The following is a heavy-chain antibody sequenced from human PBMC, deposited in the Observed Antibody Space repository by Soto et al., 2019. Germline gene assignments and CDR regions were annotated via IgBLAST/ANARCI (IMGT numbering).Heavy chain of an antibody. D-gene: IGHD3-22*01. CDR2: ISGSGGST. CDR1: GFTYSSYA. J-gene: IGHJ4*02. CDR3: AKDFLTMIVVVTFDY. Sequence: RGSLRLSCAASGFTYSSYAMSWVRQAPRKGLEWVSAISGSGGSTYYADSVKGRFTISRDNSKNTLYLQMNSLRAEDTAVYYCAKDFLTMIVVVTFDYWGQGTLVTVSS. V-gene: IGHV3-23*01.